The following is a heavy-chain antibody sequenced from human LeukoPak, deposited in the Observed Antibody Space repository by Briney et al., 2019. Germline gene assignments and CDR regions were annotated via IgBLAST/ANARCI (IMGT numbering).Heavy chain of an antibody. J-gene: IGHJ4*02. V-gene: IGHV4-34*01. CDR3: ARDDCSSTSCSPLGY. CDR1: GGSFSGYY. D-gene: IGHD2-2*01. CDR2: INHSGST. Sequence: SETLSLSCAVYGGSFSGYYWSWIRQPPGKGLEWIGEINHSGSTNYNPSLKSRVTISVDTSKNQFSLKLSSVTAADTAVYDCARDDCSSTSCSPLGYWGQGTLVTVSS.